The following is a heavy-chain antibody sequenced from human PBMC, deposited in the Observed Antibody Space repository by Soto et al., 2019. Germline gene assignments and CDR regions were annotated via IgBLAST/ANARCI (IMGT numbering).Heavy chain of an antibody. CDR3: AREPLAHSYFDL. V-gene: IGHV4-4*07. J-gene: IGHJ4*02. CDR2: MYNSERT. Sequence: SETLSLTSTVSGGSISGYYWSWIRQPAGKGLEWIGRMYNSERTNYNPSLKSRVTMSMDTSKNQFSLKLTSVTAADTAVYFCAREPLAHSYFDLWGQGTLVTVSS. CDR1: GGSISGYY.